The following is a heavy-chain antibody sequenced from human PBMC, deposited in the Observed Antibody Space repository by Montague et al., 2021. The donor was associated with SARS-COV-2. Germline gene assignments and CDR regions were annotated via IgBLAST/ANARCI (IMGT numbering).Heavy chain of an antibody. J-gene: IGHJ1*01. D-gene: IGHD4-17*01. CDR2: ISRSIRTI. CDR3: ADYGDTEPFQH. CDR1: GFTFGSYS. V-gene: IGHV3-48*04. Sequence: SLRLSCAASGFTFGSYSMNLVRQAPGKGLEWVSYISRSIRTIYYAHSVKGRITISRDNAKNSLYLQMNSLRAEDTAVYYCADYGDTEPFQHWGQGTLVTVSS.